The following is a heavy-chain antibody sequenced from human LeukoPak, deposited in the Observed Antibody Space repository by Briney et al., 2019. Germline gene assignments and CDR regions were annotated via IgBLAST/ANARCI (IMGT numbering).Heavy chain of an antibody. V-gene: IGHV4-34*01. CDR2: INHSGST. D-gene: IGHD2-15*01. CDR3: ARGSDCSGGSCYSGDFRYYYYYYYMDV. CDR1: GGSFSGYY. J-gene: IGHJ6*03. Sequence: SETLSLTCAVYGGSFSGYYWSWIRQPPGKGLEWIGEINHSGSTNYNPSLKGRVTISVDTSKNQFSLKLSSVTAADTAVYYCARGSDCSGGSCYSGDFRYYYYYYYMDVWGKGTTVTVSS.